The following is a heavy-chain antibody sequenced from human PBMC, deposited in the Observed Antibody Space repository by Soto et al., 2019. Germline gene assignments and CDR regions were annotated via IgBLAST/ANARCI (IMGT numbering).Heavy chain of an antibody. CDR1: GFTFSSYA. V-gene: IGHV3-30-3*01. Sequence: SLRLSCAASGFTFSSYAMHWVRQAPGKGLEWVAVISYDGSNKYYADSVKGRFTISRDNSKNTLYLQMNSLRAEDTAVYYCARDEAYSSSSGHFDYWGQGTLVTVSS. CDR2: ISYDGSNK. J-gene: IGHJ4*02. CDR3: ARDEAYSSSSGHFDY. D-gene: IGHD6-6*01.